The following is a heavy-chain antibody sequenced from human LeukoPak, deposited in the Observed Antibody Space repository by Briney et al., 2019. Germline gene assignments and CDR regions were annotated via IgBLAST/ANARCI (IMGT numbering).Heavy chain of an antibody. V-gene: IGHV3-74*01. CDR3: ARRYSSSSSDGYYYYYMDV. CDR1: GFSLSSYW. CDR2: INSDGSTT. Sequence: GGSLRLSCAASGFSLSSYWMHWVRHAPGKGLVWVSRINSDGSTTNYADSVKGRFTISRDNSKNTLYLQMNSLRAEDTAVYYCARRYSSSSSDGYYYYYMDVWGKGTTVTVSS. D-gene: IGHD6-6*01. J-gene: IGHJ6*03.